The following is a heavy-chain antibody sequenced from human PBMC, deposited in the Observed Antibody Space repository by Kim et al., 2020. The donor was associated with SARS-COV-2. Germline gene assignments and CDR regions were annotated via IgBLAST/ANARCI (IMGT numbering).Heavy chain of an antibody. V-gene: IGHV4-34*01. Sequence: SETLSLTCAVYGGSFSGYYWSWIRQPPGKGLEWIGEINHSGSTNYNPSLKSRVTISVDTSKNQFSLKLSSVTAADTAVYYCARAPGVVGAQRGSFDYWGQGTLVTVSS. J-gene: IGHJ4*02. CDR2: INHSGST. D-gene: IGHD1-26*01. CDR3: ARAPGVVGAQRGSFDY. CDR1: GGSFSGYY.